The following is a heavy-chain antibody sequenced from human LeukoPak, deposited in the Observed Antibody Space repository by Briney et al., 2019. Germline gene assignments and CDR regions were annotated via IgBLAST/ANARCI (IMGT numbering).Heavy chain of an antibody. CDR2: ISWNSDNL. CDR3: ARGDHHYSSENY. D-gene: IGHD6-19*01. V-gene: IGHV3-9*01. J-gene: IGHJ4*02. CDR1: GFTFDDYG. Sequence: GRSXXXXCXAXGFTFDDYGMXXVRQGPGKGXXXVAGISWNSDNLGYADSVKGRFTISRDNAKKSLYLQMSSLRSEDTAVYYCARGDHHYSSENYWGQGTLVTVSS.